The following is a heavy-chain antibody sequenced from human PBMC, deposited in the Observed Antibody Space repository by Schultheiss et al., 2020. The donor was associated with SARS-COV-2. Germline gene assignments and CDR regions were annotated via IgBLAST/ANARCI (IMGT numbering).Heavy chain of an antibody. J-gene: IGHJ4*02. V-gene: IGHV4-34*01. CDR3: ARQFWGFGDPLDY. CDR1: GGSFSGYY. Sequence: GSLRLSCAVYGGSFSGYYWSWIRQPPGKGLEWIGEINHSGSTYYNPSLKSRVTISVDTSKNQFSLKLSSVTAADTAVYYCARQFWGFGDPLDYWGQGTLVTVSS. CDR2: INHSGST. D-gene: IGHD3-10*01.